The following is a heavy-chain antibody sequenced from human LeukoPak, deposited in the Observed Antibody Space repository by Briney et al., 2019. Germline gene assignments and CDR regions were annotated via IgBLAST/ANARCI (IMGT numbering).Heavy chain of an antibody. D-gene: IGHD3-10*01. CDR3: ARGKLTHSTYYYGSGSYYWFDP. CDR2: INHSGST. CDR1: GGSFSVYY. Sequence: SETLSLTCAVYGGSFSVYYWSWIRQPPGRGLECVVEINHSGSTNYNPSLKSRVTISVDTSKNQFPLKLSSVTAADTAVYYCARGKLTHSTYYYGSGSYYWFDPWGQGTLVTVSS. J-gene: IGHJ5*02. V-gene: IGHV4-34*01.